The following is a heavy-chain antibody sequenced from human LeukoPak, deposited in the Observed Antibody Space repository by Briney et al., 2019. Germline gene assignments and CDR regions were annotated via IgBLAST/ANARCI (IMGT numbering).Heavy chain of an antibody. CDR2: TYYSGST. Sequence: SETLSLTCTVSGGSISSSSYYWGWIRQPPGKGLEWIGSTYYSGSTYYNPSLKSRVTISVDTSKNQFSLKLSSVTAADTAVYYCARQDFWTFDYWGQGTLVTVSS. V-gene: IGHV4-39*01. CDR1: GGSISSSSYY. J-gene: IGHJ4*02. D-gene: IGHD1-1*01. CDR3: ARQDFWTFDY.